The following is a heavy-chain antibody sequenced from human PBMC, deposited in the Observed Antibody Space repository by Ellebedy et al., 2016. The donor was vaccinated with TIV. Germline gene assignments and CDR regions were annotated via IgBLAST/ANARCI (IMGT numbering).Heavy chain of an antibody. CDR3: ARGGRWAFDM. J-gene: IGHJ3*02. Sequence: GGSLRLXXAVSGFTSSNYFMNWVRQAPGKGLEWVAIINQDGSVKSYGGSAKGRFTISRDNAKNSLDLQMNSLRAEDSAVYYCARGGRWAFDMWGQGTMVTVSS. V-gene: IGHV3-7*01. D-gene: IGHD3-3*01. CDR1: GFTSSNYF. CDR2: INQDGSVK.